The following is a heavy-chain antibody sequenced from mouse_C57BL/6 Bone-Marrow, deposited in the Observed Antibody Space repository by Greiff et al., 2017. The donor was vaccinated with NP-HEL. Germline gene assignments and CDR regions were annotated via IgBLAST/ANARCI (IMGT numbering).Heavy chain of an antibody. CDR3: ASLITPVLDY. D-gene: IGHD1-1*01. J-gene: IGHJ2*01. CDR2: ISSGGSYT. V-gene: IGHV5-6*01. CDR1: GFTFSSYG. Sequence: EVQRVESGGDLVKPGGSLKLSCAASGFTFSSYGMSWVRQTPDKRLEWVATISSGGSYTYYPDSVKGRFTISRDNAKNTLYLQMSSLKAEDTAMYYCASLITPVLDYWGQGTTLTVSS.